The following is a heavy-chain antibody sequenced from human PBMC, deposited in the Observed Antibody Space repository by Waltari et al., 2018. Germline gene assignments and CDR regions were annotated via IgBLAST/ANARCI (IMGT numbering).Heavy chain of an antibody. CDR3: ARLVFWSGYCSY. CDR1: GYSISSGYY. Sequence: QVQLQESGPGLVKPSETLSLTCAVSGYSISSGYYWGWIRQPPGKGLEWIGSIYHSGSTYYTPSLKSRVTISVDTSKNQFSLKLSSVTAADTAVYYCARLVFWSGYCSYWGQGTLVTVSS. V-gene: IGHV4-38-2*01. D-gene: IGHD3-3*01. CDR2: IYHSGST. J-gene: IGHJ4*02.